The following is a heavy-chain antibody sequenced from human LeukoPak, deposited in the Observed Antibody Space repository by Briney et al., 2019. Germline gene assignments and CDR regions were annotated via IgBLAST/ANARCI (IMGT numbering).Heavy chain of an antibody. D-gene: IGHD1-26*01. J-gene: IGHJ4*02. CDR2: TYPAGSS. CDR3: VRYLLGVGGKGD. Sequence: SETLSLTCFVSGASVSTDDSRWSWIRQPPGQGLQWIGHTYPAGSSHCDPSLKSRINMSIDTSKNQFSLRLSSVTAADTAVYYCVRYLLGVGGKGDWGQGSLVTVSS. CDR1: GASVSTDDSR. V-gene: IGHV4-61*08.